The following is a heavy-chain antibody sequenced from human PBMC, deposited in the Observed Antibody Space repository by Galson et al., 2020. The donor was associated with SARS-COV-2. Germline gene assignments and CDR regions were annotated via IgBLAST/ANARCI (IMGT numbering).Heavy chain of an antibody. CDR2: TDASGGST. J-gene: IGHJ4*02. V-gene: IGHV3-23*01. D-gene: IGHD6-19*01. CDR1: GLNFRNYA. CDR3: AKSGGWTEFDY. Sequence: GESLKISCAVSGLNFRNYAMSWVRQAPGRGLEWVSGTDASGGSTYYAESVQGRFIISRDNVKNTLYLQLNSLGAEDTAVYYCAKSGGWTEFDYWGQGTLVTVSS.